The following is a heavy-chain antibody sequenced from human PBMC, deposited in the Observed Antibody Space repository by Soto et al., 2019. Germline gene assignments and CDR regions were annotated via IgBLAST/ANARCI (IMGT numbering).Heavy chain of an antibody. D-gene: IGHD2-15*01. Sequence: ASVKVSCKASGYTFTSYYMHWVRQAPGQGLEWMGIINPSGGSTSYAQKFQGRVTMTRDTSTSTVYMELSSLRSEDTAVYYCARAGTGPKEKDIVVVVAAIDYYYYGMDVWGQGTTVTVSS. V-gene: IGHV1-46*01. CDR3: ARAGTGPKEKDIVVVVAAIDYYYYGMDV. J-gene: IGHJ6*02. CDR1: GYTFTSYY. CDR2: INPSGGST.